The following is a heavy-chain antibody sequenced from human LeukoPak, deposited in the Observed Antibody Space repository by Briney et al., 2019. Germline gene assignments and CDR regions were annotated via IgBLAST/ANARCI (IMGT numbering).Heavy chain of an antibody. CDR2: IIPILGIA. V-gene: IGHV1-69*04. CDR1: GGTFSSYA. J-gene: IGHJ6*02. Sequence: SVKVSCKASGGTFSSYAISWVRQAPGQGLEWMGRIIPILGIANYAQKFQGRVTITADKSTSTAYMELSSLRSEDTAVYYCARENKAERWPGSYYYGMDVWGQGITVTVSS. CDR3: ARENKAERWPGSYYYGMDV. D-gene: IGHD5-24*01.